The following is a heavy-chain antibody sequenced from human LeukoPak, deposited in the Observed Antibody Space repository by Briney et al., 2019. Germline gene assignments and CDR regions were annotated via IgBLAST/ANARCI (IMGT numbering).Heavy chain of an antibody. CDR2: IYTSGST. Sequence: SETLSLTCTVSGGSISSSSYYWSWIRQPAGKGLEWIGRIYTSGSTYYNPSLKSRVTISVDTSKNQFSLKLSSVTAADTAVYYCARVVRGVHFDYWGQGTLVTVSS. CDR1: GGSISSSSYY. D-gene: IGHD3-10*01. J-gene: IGHJ4*02. V-gene: IGHV4-61*02. CDR3: ARVVRGVHFDY.